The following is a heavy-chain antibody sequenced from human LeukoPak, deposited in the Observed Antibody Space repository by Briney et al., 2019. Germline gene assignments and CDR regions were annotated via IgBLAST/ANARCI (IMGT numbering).Heavy chain of an antibody. CDR1: GFTFSSYG. D-gene: IGHD6-13*01. V-gene: IGHV3-33*01. J-gene: IGHJ4*02. CDR3: ARRYSSSWWHLDY. Sequence: GGSLRLSCAASGFTFSSYGMHWVRQAPGKGLEWVAVIWDDGGNKYYVDSVKGRFTISRDNSKNTLYLQMNSLRAEDTAVYYCARRYSSSWWHLDYWGQGTLVTVSS. CDR2: IWDDGGNK.